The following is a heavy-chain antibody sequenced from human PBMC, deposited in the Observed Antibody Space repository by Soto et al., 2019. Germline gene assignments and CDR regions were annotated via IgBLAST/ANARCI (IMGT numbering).Heavy chain of an antibody. CDR1: GYTFTGYY. D-gene: IGHD2-2*01. Sequence: QVQLVQSGAEVKKPGASVKVSCKASGYTFTGYYMHWVRQAPGQGLEWMGWINPNSGGTNYAQKFQGRVTMTRDTSISTAYMELSRLRSDDTAVYYCARDEGCSSTSCYLIYDYWGQGTLVTVSS. CDR2: INPNSGGT. V-gene: IGHV1-2*02. CDR3: ARDEGCSSTSCYLIYDY. J-gene: IGHJ4*02.